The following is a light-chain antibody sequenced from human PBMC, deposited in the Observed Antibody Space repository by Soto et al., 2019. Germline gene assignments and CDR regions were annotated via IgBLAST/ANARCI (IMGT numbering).Light chain of an antibody. CDR2: EVS. V-gene: IGLV2-14*01. CDR3: LSKTSSISCV. Sequence: QSALTQPASVSGSPGQSIPISCTGTTSDVGGYNYVSWYQQHPGKVPKLLIHEVSNRPSGVSNRFSGSKSGNTASLTISGLQAEDEADYYCLSKTSSISCVFGTGTKLTVL. J-gene: IGLJ1*01. CDR1: TSDVGGYNY.